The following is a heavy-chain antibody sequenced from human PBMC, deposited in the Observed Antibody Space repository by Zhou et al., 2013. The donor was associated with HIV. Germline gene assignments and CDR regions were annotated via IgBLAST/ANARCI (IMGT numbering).Heavy chain of an antibody. D-gene: IGHD1-26*01. Sequence: QVQLVQSGAEVKKPGSSVKVSCKASGGTFSSYAISWVRQAPGQGLEWMGGIIPIFGTANYAQKFQGRVTITTDESTSTAYMELSSLRSEDTAVYYCARGYSEGGSYPDYYYYMDVWGKGTTVTVSS. V-gene: IGHV1-69*05. CDR2: IIPIFGTA. CDR3: ARGYSEGGSYPDYYYYMDV. CDR1: GGTFSSYA. J-gene: IGHJ6*03.